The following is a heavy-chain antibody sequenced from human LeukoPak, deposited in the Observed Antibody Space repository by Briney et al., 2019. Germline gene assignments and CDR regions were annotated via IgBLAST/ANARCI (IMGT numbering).Heavy chain of an antibody. D-gene: IGHD2-2*01. CDR2: IIPILGIA. V-gene: IGHV1-69*04. CDR1: GGTFSSYA. CDR3: ARAGYCSSTSCIRFDY. J-gene: IGHJ4*02. Sequence: SVKVSCKASGGTFSSYAISWVRQAPGQGLEWMGRIIPILGIANYAQKFQARVTITADKSTSTAYMELSSLRSEDTAVYYCARAGYCSSTSCIRFDYWGQGTLVAVSS.